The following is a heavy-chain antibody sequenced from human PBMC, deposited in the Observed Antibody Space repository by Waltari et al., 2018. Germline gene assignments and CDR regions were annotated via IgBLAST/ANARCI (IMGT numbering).Heavy chain of an antibody. CDR2: ISDSGGDI. CDR1: GFTFRTYA. Sequence: EVQLLESGGGLVQPGGSLRLSCEASGFTFRTYAMSWVRQVPGKGPEWVSSISDSGGDIYYADSVKGRFTISRDNSKDTVDLQMNSLRVEDTAVYYCAKDQSATTPRRWDYWGQGTVVSVSS. J-gene: IGHJ4*02. CDR3: AKDQSATTPRRWDY. D-gene: IGHD1-1*01. V-gene: IGHV3-23*01.